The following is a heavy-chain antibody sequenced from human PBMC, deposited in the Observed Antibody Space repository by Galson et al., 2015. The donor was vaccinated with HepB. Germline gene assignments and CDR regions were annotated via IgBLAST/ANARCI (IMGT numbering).Heavy chain of an antibody. Sequence: SLRLSCAASGFTFSSYAMSWVRQAPGKGLEWVSGISGSGGSTYYADSVKGRFTISRDNSKNTLYLQMNTLRAEDTAVYSCAKDQDSSGYYPFDYWGQGTLVTVSS. CDR3: AKDQDSSGYYPFDY. CDR1: GFTFSSYA. J-gene: IGHJ4*02. V-gene: IGHV3-23*01. CDR2: ISGSGGST. D-gene: IGHD3-22*01.